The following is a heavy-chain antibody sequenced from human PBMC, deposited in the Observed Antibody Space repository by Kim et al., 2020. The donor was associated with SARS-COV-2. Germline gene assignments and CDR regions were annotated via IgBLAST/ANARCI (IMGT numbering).Heavy chain of an antibody. J-gene: IGHJ2*01. CDR2: IYYSGST. V-gene: IGHV4-39*01. CDR1: GGSISSSSYY. CDR3: ARHAKGSIAVEVWYFDL. D-gene: IGHD6-19*01. Sequence: SETLSLTCTVSGGSISSSSYYWGWIRQPPGKGLEWIGSIYYSGSTYYNPSLKSRVTISVDTSKNQFSLKLSSVTAADTAVYYCARHAKGSIAVEVWYFDLWGRGTLVTVSS.